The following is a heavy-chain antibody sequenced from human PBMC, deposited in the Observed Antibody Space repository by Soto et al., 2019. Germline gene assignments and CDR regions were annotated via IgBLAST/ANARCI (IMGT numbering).Heavy chain of an antibody. CDR2: IDPSYSQS. J-gene: IGHJ6*02. V-gene: IGHV5-10-1*01. Sequence: GESLKISCKGSGYSFTSNWINWVRQMPGKGLEWMGRIDPSYSQSNYNPSFQGHVTISADKSTSSAYLQWNSLKASDTAMYYCARDGGCSSTSCYLSHYYYGMDVWGQGTTVTVSS. CDR3: ARDGGCSSTSCYLSHYYYGMDV. D-gene: IGHD2-2*01. CDR1: GYSFTSNW.